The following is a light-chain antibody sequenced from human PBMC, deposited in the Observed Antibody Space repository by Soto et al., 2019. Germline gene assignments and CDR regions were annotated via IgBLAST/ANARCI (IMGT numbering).Light chain of an antibody. CDR2: KAS. Sequence: DIQMTQSPSSLSASVGDRVTITCRASQSISSYLNCYQQKPGKVPKLLIFKASSLQSGVPSRFSGSGSGTDFTLTISSLQPDDFATYYCQQYNPSSRTFGQGTKVDIK. CDR3: QQYNPSSRT. J-gene: IGKJ1*01. CDR1: QSISSY. V-gene: IGKV1-5*03.